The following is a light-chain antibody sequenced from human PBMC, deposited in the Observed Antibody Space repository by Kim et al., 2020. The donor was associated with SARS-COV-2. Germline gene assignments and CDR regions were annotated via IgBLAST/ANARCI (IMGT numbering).Light chain of an antibody. CDR3: QQYNSWPPLT. CDR2: GAT. Sequence: EVVMTQSPATLSASPGERVTLSCRASQHINDNLAWYQQKPGQPPRLLIYGATARATDIPDRFSGSGSGIEFTFTISSLQSEDFAVYYCQQYNSWPPLTFGGGTKVEI. CDR1: QHINDN. J-gene: IGKJ4*01. V-gene: IGKV3-15*01.